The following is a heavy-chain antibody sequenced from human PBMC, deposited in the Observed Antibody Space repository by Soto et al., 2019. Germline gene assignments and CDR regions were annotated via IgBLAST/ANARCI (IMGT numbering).Heavy chain of an antibody. D-gene: IGHD2-2*01. J-gene: IGHJ5*02. Sequence: GGSLRLSCAASGFTFSSYAMSWVRQAPGKGLEWVSAISGSGGSTYYADSVKGRFTISRDNSKNTLYLQMNSLRAEDTAVYYVVVVPAAIVWFDPWGQGTLVTVSS. CDR3: VVVPAAIVWFDP. V-gene: IGHV3-23*01. CDR2: ISGSGGST. CDR1: GFTFSSYA.